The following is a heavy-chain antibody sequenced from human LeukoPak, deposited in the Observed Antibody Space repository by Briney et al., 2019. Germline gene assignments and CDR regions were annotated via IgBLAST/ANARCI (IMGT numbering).Heavy chain of an antibody. J-gene: IGHJ4*02. CDR3: VKGGGPRGFDY. Sequence: GGSLRLSCAASGLTFSSDWMHWVRQVPGKGLVWVSRIDSDGSSTRYADAVKGRFTISRDNAKNTLYLQMNSLRAEDTAIYYCVKGGGPRGFDYWGQGILVTVSS. V-gene: IGHV3-74*01. CDR1: GLTFSSDW. D-gene: IGHD3-10*01. CDR2: IDSDGSST.